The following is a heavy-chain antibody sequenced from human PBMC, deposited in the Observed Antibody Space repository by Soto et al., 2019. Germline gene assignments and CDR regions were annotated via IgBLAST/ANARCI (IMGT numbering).Heavy chain of an antibody. D-gene: IGHD6-19*01. Sequence: QVQLVQSGAEVKKPGASVKVSCKASGYTFTSYGISWVRQAPGQGLEWMGWISAYNGNTNYAQKLQGRXXMXTXXSTSTAYMELRSLRSDDTAVYYCARRRQWLGPFDYWGQGTLVTVSS. J-gene: IGHJ4*02. CDR1: GYTFTSYG. V-gene: IGHV1-18*01. CDR2: ISAYNGNT. CDR3: ARRRQWLGPFDY.